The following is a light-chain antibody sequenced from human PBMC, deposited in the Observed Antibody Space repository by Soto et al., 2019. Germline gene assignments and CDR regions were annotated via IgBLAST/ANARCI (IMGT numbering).Light chain of an antibody. CDR3: LQYGSSPHT. Sequence: DIVLTQSPATLSLSPGARATLSCRASENIANCLLWFQQRPGQAPRLLIYDASNRASGIPARFSGSGSWTDFTLTISRLEPEDFAVYYCLQYGSSPHTFGQGTRLGIK. CDR1: ENIANC. V-gene: IGKV3-11*01. CDR2: DAS. J-gene: IGKJ5*01.